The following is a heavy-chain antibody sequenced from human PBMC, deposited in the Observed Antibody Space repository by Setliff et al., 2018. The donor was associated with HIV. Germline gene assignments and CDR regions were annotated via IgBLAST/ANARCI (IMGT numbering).Heavy chain of an antibody. CDR3: AKDSEVAGLDAFDI. CDR2: ISGSGGST. V-gene: IGHV3-23*01. CDR1: GFTFSSYA. J-gene: IGHJ3*02. D-gene: IGHD6-19*01. Sequence: PGESLKISCAASGFTFSSYAMSWVRQAPGKGLEWVSAISGSGGSTYYADSVKGRFTISRDNSKNTLYLQMNSLRAEDTAVYYCAKDSEVAGLDAFDIWGQGTMVTVSS.